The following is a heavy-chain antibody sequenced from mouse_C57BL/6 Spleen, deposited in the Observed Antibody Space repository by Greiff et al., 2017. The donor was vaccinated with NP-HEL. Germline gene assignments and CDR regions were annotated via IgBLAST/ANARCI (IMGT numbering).Heavy chain of an antibody. Sequence: EVQVVESGPGLVNPSRSLSLTCSVTGSSITSGYYWNWIRQFPGTKLEWMGYISYDGSNNYNPSLKNRISITRDTSKNQFFLKLNSVTTEDTATYYCARDDGYYWYFDVWGTGTTVTVSS. D-gene: IGHD2-3*01. J-gene: IGHJ1*03. CDR2: ISYDGSN. V-gene: IGHV3-6*01. CDR1: GSSITSGYY. CDR3: ARDDGYYWYFDV.